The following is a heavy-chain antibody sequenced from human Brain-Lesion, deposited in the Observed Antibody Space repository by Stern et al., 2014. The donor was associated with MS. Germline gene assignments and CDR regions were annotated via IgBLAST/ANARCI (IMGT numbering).Heavy chain of an antibody. CDR1: GGSISSGGYY. Sequence: QLQLQESGPGLVKPSQTLSLSCTVSGGSISSGGYYWSWIRQPAGKGLEWIGRIFNSGSTSYNPSPQSRVTISKDPSKNQFSLRLNSMTAADTAVYYCARGRVVPGFQYYATDVWGQGTTVIVSS. CDR2: IFNSGST. V-gene: IGHV4-61*02. CDR3: ARGRVVPGFQYYATDV. J-gene: IGHJ6*02. D-gene: IGHD2-2*01.